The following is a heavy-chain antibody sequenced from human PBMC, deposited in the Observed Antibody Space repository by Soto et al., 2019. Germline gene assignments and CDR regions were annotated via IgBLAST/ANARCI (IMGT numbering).Heavy chain of an antibody. J-gene: IGHJ6*02. CDR1: GYTFTSYG. V-gene: IGHV1-18*04. D-gene: IGHD2-15*01. CDR2: ISAYNGNT. Sequence: GASVKVSCKASGYTFTSYGISWVRQAPGQGLEWMGWISAYNGNTNYAQKLQGRVTMTTDTSTSTAYMELRSLRSDDTAVYYCARLGIAGENYYYGMDVWGQATTVSVSS. CDR3: ARLGIAGENYYYGMDV.